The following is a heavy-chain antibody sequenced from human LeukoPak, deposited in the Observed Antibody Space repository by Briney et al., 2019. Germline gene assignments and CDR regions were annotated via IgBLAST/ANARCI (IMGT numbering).Heavy chain of an antibody. D-gene: IGHD2-15*01. V-gene: IGHV4-61*01. CDR2: IYYSGST. J-gene: IGHJ5*02. CDR1: GGSIRSSYYY. Sequence: PSETLSLTCTVSGGSIRSSYYYWGWIRQPPGKGLEWIGYIYYSGSTNYNPSLKSRVTISVDTSKNQFSLKLSSVTAADTAVYYCARDVGYGQAFDPWGQGTLVTVSS. CDR3: ARDVGYGQAFDP.